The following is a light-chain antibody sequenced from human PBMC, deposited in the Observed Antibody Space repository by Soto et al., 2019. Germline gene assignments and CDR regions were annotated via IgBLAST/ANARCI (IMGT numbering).Light chain of an antibody. V-gene: IGLV2-14*01. J-gene: IGLJ1*01. CDR1: SSDVGGYNY. CDR3: SSYTSSSTFHYV. Sequence: QYVLTQPASVSGSPGQSITISCTGTSSDVGGYNYVSWYQQHPGKAPKLMIYDVSNRPSGVSNRFSGSKSGNTASLTISGLQAEDEADYYCSSYTSSSTFHYVFVPGTKVTVL. CDR2: DVS.